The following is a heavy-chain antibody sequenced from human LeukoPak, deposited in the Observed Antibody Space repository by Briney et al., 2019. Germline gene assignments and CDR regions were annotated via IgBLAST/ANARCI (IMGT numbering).Heavy chain of an antibody. CDR3: AKDSTIFGAMTHFDY. Sequence: GGSLRLSCAGAEFTFSSYAMSWVRQAPGKGLEWVSAIVGSGLTTYYADSVKGRFTISRDNSKNTLYLQMSSLRAEDTAVYYCAKDSTIFGAMTHFDYWGQGTLVTVSS. V-gene: IGHV3-23*01. CDR1: EFTFSSYA. CDR2: IVGSGLTT. D-gene: IGHD3-3*01. J-gene: IGHJ4*02.